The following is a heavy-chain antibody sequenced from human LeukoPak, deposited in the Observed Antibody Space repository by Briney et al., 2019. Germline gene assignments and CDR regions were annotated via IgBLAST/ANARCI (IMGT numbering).Heavy chain of an antibody. D-gene: IGHD3-22*01. J-gene: IGHJ4*02. V-gene: IGHV1-69*04. CDR3: AREIAGNYYDSSGYYYHIDY. CDR1: GGTFSSYA. CDR2: IIPILGIA. Sequence: ASVKVSCKAPGGTFSSYAISWVRQAPGQGLEWMGRIIPILGIANYAQKFQGRVTITADKSTSTAYMELSSLRSEDTAVYYCAREIAGNYYDSSGYYYHIDYWGQGTLVTVSS.